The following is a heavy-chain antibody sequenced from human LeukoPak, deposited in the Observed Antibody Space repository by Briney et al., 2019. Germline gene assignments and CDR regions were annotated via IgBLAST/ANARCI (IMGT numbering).Heavy chain of an antibody. CDR3: AKGGGDYLIYYGMDV. Sequence: GVSLRLSCAASGFTVISNYMTWVPQAPGKGREWVSGLSGSGGSTYYADSVKGRYTISRDNSKNTLYLQMNTLRAEDTAVYYCAKGGGDYLIYYGMDVWGQGTTVTVSS. CDR2: LSGSGGST. CDR1: GFTVISNY. D-gene: IGHD4-17*01. J-gene: IGHJ6*02. V-gene: IGHV3-23*01.